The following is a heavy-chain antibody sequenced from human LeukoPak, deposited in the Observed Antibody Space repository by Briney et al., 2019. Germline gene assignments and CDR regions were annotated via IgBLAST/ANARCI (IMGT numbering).Heavy chain of an antibody. CDR2: INSDGSST. CDR1: GFTFSSYW. J-gene: IGHJ4*02. Sequence: GGSLRLSCAASGFTFSSYWMHWVRQAPGKGLVWVSRINSDGSSTSYADSVKGRFTISRDNAKNTLYLQMNSLRAEDTAVYYCANVYYGSGSYGYWGQGTLVTVSS. CDR3: ANVYYGSGSYGY. V-gene: IGHV3-74*01. D-gene: IGHD3-10*01.